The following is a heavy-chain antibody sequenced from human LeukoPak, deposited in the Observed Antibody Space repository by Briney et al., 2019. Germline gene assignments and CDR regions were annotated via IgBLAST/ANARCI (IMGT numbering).Heavy chain of an antibody. J-gene: IGHJ4*02. Sequence: AAVKSFCKASGYTFTSYGISWVRQAPGQGLEWMGWISAYNGNTNYAQKLQGRVTMTTDTSTSTAYMELRSLTSDDTAVYYCARGSYYDYVWGSYRYPYYFDYWGQGTLVTVPS. D-gene: IGHD3-16*02. V-gene: IGHV1-18*01. CDR1: GYTFTSYG. CDR3: ARGSYYDYVWGSYRYPYYFDY. CDR2: ISAYNGNT.